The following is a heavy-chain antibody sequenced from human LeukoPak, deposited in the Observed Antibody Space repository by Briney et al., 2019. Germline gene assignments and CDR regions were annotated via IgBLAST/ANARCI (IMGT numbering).Heavy chain of an antibody. V-gene: IGHV1-2*02. CDR1: GYTFTGYY. J-gene: IGHJ4*02. CDR2: INPNSGGT. Sequence: ASVKVSCKASGYTFTGYYMHWVRQAPGQGLEWIGWINPNSGGTNYAQKFQGRVTMTRDTSISTAYMELSRLRSDDTAVYYCARDGVATSRSRSGAIDYWGQGTLVTVSS. D-gene: IGHD5-12*01. CDR3: ARDGVATSRSRSGAIDY.